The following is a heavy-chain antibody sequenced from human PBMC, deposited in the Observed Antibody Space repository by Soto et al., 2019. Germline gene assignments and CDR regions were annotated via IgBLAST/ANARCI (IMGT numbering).Heavy chain of an antibody. J-gene: IGHJ4*02. V-gene: IGHV4-39*01. D-gene: IGHD3-3*01. Sequence: SETLSLTCTVSGGSISSSSYYWGWIRQPPGKGLEWIGSIYYSGSTYYNPSLKSRVTISVDTSKNQFSLKLSSVTAADTAVYYCAITTDFWSGYYIGYWGQGTLVTVSS. CDR2: IYYSGST. CDR1: GGSISSSSYY. CDR3: AITTDFWSGYYIGY.